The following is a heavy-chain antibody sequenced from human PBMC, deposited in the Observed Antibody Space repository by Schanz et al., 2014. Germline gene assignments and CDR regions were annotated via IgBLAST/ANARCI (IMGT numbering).Heavy chain of an antibody. CDR2: INSDGTTT. CDR1: GFTFSTYW. Sequence: VQLVESGGGLVQPGGSLRLSCAASGFTFSTYWMHWVRQAPGKGLVWVSHINSDGTTTTYADSVKGRFTISRDNAENTLYLQMSSLKTEDTAVYYCARGYGDSPTDFWGQGTLVTVSS. CDR3: ARGYGDSPTDF. J-gene: IGHJ4*02. D-gene: IGHD4-17*01. V-gene: IGHV3-74*01.